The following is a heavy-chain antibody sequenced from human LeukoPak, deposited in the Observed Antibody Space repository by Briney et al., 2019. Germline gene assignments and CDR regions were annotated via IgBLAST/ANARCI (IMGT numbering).Heavy chain of an antibody. V-gene: IGHV4-59*08. CDR1: GGSISSYY. CDR2: IYYSGST. J-gene: IGHJ2*01. Sequence: SETLSLTCTASGGSISSYYWSWIRQPPGKGLEWIGYIYYSGSTNYNPSLKSRVTISVDTSKNQFSLKLSSVTAADTAVYYCARHFGGNSDWYFDLWGRGTLVTVSS. CDR3: ARHFGGNSDWYFDL. D-gene: IGHD4-23*01.